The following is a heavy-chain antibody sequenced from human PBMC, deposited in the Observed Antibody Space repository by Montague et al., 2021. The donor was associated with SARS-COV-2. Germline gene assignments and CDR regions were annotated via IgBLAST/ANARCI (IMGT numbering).Heavy chain of an antibody. CDR1: GGSFSNYY. J-gene: IGHJ4*02. CDR3: ARGILSMNIAVVVLLGGSYYFDS. V-gene: IGHV4-34*01. Sequence: SETLSLTCAVYGGSFSNYYWSWIRQPPGKGLEWIGDSNHRGSTNXXPSLKSRVTISVDTSKNQFSLKLNSVTAADTAVYYCARGILSMNIAVVVLLGGSYYFDSWGQGTLVAVSS. D-gene: IGHD3-22*01. CDR2: SNHRGST.